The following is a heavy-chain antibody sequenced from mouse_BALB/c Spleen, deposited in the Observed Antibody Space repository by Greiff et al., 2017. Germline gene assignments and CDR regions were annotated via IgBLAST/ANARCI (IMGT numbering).Heavy chain of an antibody. V-gene: IGHV1S137*01. CDR3: ARGTTATRFAY. J-gene: IGHJ3*01. CDR2: ISTYYGDA. CDR1: GYTFTDYA. Sequence: QVQLKQSGAELVRPGVSVKISCKGSGYTFTDYAMHWVKQSHAKSLEWIGVISTYYGDASYNQKFKGKATMTVDKSSSTAYMELARLTSEDSAIYYCARGTTATRFAYWGQGTLVTVSA. D-gene: IGHD1-2*01.